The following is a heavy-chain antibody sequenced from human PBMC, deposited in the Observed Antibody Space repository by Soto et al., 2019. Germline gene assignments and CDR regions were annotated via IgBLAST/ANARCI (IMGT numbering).Heavy chain of an antibody. J-gene: IGHJ5*02. Sequence: QPQLEQSGAELKKPGASVRVSCKASGYTFTSHDIIWVRQAAGQGLEWMEWMKPISEKSKTSYLQHFQDRIILTRHTFLETAYLDLSCLRSDDTGMYYCARGATADYDFWANPRGDWLDLWGQGTLVIVSS. D-gene: IGHD3-3*01. CDR1: GYTFTSHD. CDR3: ARGATADYDFWANPRGDWLDL. CDR2: MKPISEKSKT. V-gene: IGHV1-8*02.